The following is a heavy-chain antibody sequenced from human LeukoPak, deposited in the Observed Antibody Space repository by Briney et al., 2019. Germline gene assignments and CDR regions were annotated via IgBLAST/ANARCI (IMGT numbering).Heavy chain of an antibody. CDR1: GGSISSSSYY. V-gene: IGHV4-39*06. D-gene: IGHD3-22*01. Sequence: SETLSLTCTVSGGSISSSSYYWGWTRQPPGKGLEWIGSIYYSGSTYYNPSLKSRVTISVDTSKNQFPLKLSSVTAADTAVYYCARDKGISDSSGYYLVWGQGTMVTVSS. J-gene: IGHJ3*01. CDR2: IYYSGST. CDR3: ARDKGISDSSGYYLV.